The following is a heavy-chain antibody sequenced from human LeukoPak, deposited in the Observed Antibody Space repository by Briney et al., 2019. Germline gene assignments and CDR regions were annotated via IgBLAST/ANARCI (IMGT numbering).Heavy chain of an antibody. D-gene: IGHD3-10*01. Sequence: GGSLRLSCAASGFTFDDYDMHWVRQAPGKGLEWVSGISWDGGSIGYADSVKGRFTISRDNAKNSLYLQMNSLRVEDSALYYCAKNGDSRAYYFFYMDVWGKGTTVAVSS. CDR3: AKNGDSRAYYFFYMDV. CDR2: ISWDGGSI. J-gene: IGHJ6*03. V-gene: IGHV3-9*01. CDR1: GFTFDDYD.